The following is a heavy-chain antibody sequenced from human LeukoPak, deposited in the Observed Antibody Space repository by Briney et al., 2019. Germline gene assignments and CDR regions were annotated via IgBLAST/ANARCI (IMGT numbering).Heavy chain of an antibody. CDR3: ARVDGTYCSSTSCYFRYFDL. CDR1: GFSFSSYR. Sequence: PGGSLRLSCAASGFSFSSYRMNWVRQAPGKGLVWVSRINSDGSSTTYADSVKGRFTISRDNAKNTLYLQMNSLRAEDTAVYYCARVDGTYCSSTSCYFRYFDLWGRGTLVTVSS. V-gene: IGHV3-74*01. J-gene: IGHJ2*01. CDR2: INSDGSST. D-gene: IGHD2-2*01.